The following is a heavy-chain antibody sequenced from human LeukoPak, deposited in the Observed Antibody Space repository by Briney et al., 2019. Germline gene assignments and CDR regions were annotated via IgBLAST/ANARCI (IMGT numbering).Heavy chain of an antibody. CDR2: IYYSGST. Sequence: SETLSLTCTVSGGSISSSSYYWGWIRQPPGKGLEWIGSIYYSGSTYYNPSLKRRVTISVDTSKNQFSLKLSSVTAADTAVYYCARHTSYGIVVVITSHDAFDIWGQGTMVTVSS. V-gene: IGHV4-39*01. CDR1: GGSISSSSYY. D-gene: IGHD3-22*01. CDR3: ARHTSYGIVVVITSHDAFDI. J-gene: IGHJ3*02.